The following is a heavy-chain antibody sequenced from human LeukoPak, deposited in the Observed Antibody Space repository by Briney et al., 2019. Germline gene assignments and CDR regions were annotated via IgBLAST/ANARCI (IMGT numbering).Heavy chain of an antibody. J-gene: IGHJ4*02. CDR1: GYTLTELS. CDR2: FDPEDGET. D-gene: IGHD3-22*01. Sequence: ASVKVSCKVSGYTLTELSMHWVRQAPGRGLEWMGGFDPEDGETIYAQKFQGRVTMTEDTSTDTAYMELSSLRSEDTAVYYCATESAGYDSSGYLIMFDYWGQGTLVTVSS. V-gene: IGHV1-24*01. CDR3: ATESAGYDSSGYLIMFDY.